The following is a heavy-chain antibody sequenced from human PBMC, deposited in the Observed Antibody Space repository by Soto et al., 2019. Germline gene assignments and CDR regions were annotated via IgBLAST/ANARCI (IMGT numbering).Heavy chain of an antibody. CDR1: GFTFSSYG. D-gene: IGHD3-22*01. V-gene: IGHV3-30*18. CDR3: AKDLDRDYYDSSGPDY. Sequence: GGSLRLSCAASGFTFSSYGMHWVRQAPGKGLEWVAVISYDGSNKYYADSVKGRFTISRDNSKNTLYLQMNSLRAEDTAVYYCAKDLDRDYYDSSGPDYWGQGTLVTVSS. J-gene: IGHJ4*02. CDR2: ISYDGSNK.